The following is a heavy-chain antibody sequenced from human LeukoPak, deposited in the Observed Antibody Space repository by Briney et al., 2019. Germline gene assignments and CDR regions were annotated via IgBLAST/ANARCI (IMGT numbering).Heavy chain of an antibody. D-gene: IGHD4-17*01. CDR1: GGSISSYY. V-gene: IGHV4-59*01. CDR3: TRNGDYNLDY. CDR2: IYYSGST. Sequence: KPSETLSLTCTVSGGSISSYYWSWIRQPPGKGLEWIGYIYYSGSTNYNPSLKSRVTISVDTSKNQFSLKLSSVTAADTAVYYCTRNGDYNLDYWSQGALVTVSS. J-gene: IGHJ4*02.